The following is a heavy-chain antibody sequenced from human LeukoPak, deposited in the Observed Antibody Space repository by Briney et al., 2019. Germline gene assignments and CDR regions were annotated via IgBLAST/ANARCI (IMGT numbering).Heavy chain of an antibody. CDR2: INPSGGIT. CDR3: ARAHSGYDFVCLN. Sequence: GASVKVSCKASGFTFSSYYMHSVRQAPGQGLEWMGIINPSGGITNYAQKFQGRVTMTRDTSTSTVYMELSSLRSEDTALYYCARAHSGYDFVCLNWGQGTLVTVSS. D-gene: IGHD5-12*01. J-gene: IGHJ4*02. CDR1: GFTFSSYY. V-gene: IGHV1-46*01.